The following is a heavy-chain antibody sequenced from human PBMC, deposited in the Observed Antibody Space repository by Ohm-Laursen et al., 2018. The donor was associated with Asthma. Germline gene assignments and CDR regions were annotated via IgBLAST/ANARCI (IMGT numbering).Heavy chain of an antibody. V-gene: IGHV4-34*01. CDR3: AKGPDDYGDYLDWYFDV. CDR2: INHIGST. Sequence: SETLSLTWAVSGGSLSEYYWTWIRQSPGKGLEWIGEINHIGSTNYNPSLKTRVTISVDTSKNQFSLRLSSVTAADTAVYYCAKGPDDYGDYLDWYFDVWGRGTLVTVSS. J-gene: IGHJ2*01. CDR1: GGSLSEYY. D-gene: IGHD4-17*01.